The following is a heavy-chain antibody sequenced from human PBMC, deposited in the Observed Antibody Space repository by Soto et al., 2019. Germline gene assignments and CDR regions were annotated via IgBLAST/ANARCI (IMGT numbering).Heavy chain of an antibody. J-gene: IGHJ4*02. CDR1: GGSISSISYY. CDR2: IKYSGHT. Sequence: QLQLQESGPGPVKPSETLALTCTVSGGSISSISYYWGWIRQPPGKGLEWIGSIKYSGHTFYNPSLKSRVTMSVDTSKNQFSLRLSSVTAAETAVYYCARVDIAVVPSTTFDYWGQGTLVTVSS. D-gene: IGHD2-2*01. CDR3: ARVDIAVVPSTTFDY. V-gene: IGHV4-39*01.